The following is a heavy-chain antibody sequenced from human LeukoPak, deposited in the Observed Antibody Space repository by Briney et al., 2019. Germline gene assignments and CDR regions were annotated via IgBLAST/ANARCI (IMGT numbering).Heavy chain of an antibody. J-gene: IGHJ4*02. CDR2: SRNKADSYTA. CDR1: GFTFSDSF. Sequence: PAGGSLRLSRAASGFTFSDSFMSWVRQAPGKGLEWVARSRNKADSYTAEYAASVKGRFTISRDESKNSLYLQISSLETEDAAVYYCATSSWYRLAYWGQGSLVTVSS. CDR3: ATSSWYRLAY. V-gene: IGHV3-72*01. D-gene: IGHD6-13*01.